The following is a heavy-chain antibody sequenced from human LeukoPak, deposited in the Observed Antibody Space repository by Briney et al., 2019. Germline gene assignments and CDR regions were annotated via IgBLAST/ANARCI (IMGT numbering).Heavy chain of an antibody. Sequence: GGSLRLSCAASGFTFSDHYMDWVRQAPGKELEWVGRIRNKANSYTTEYAASVRGRFTISRDDSKNSVYLQMNSLETEDTAVYYCARSSSSWYPLFDYWGQGALVTVSS. D-gene: IGHD6-13*01. CDR2: IRNKANSYTT. J-gene: IGHJ4*02. V-gene: IGHV3-72*01. CDR3: ARSSSSWYPLFDY. CDR1: GFTFSDHY.